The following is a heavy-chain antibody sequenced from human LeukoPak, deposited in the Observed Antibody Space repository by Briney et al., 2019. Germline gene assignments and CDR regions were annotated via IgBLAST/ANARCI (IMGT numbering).Heavy chain of an antibody. Sequence: PSETLSLTCTVSGGSISSYYWSWIRQPAGKGLEWIGRIYTSGSTNYNPSLKSRVTMSVDTSKNQFSLKLSSVTAADTAVYYCAREPVVPASMGYYYMDVWGKGTTVTVSS. CDR1: GGSISSYY. V-gene: IGHV4-4*07. D-gene: IGHD2-2*01. CDR2: IYTSGST. CDR3: AREPVVPASMGYYYMDV. J-gene: IGHJ6*03.